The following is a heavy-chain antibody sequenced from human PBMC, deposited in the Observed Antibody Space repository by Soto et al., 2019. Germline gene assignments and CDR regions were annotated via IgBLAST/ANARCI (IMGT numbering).Heavy chain of an antibody. CDR1: GFTFSSYE. Sequence: QLVESGGGSVQPGRSLRLSCAPSGFTFSSYEMNWVRQAPGKGLEWVSYISVSGTMRFYADAVKGRFTISRDNTKKILYLQMNSLRAEDTALYYCATVGLTGTAWGQGTTVTVSS. J-gene: IGHJ6*02. D-gene: IGHD3-9*01. V-gene: IGHV3-48*03. CDR2: ISVSGTMR. CDR3: ATVGLTGTA.